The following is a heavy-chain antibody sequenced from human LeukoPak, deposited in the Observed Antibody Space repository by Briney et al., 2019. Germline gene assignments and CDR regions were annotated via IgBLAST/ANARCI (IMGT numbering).Heavy chain of an antibody. CDR3: AREPVEAVFGVSTED. J-gene: IGHJ6*02. CDR1: GYTFTSYD. D-gene: IGHD3-10*02. V-gene: IGHV1-8*01. Sequence: GASVKVSCKASGYTFTSYDINWVRQATGQGLEWMGWMNPNSGNTGYAQKFQGRVSMTRDTSISTAYMELSSLRSEDTAVYYCAREPVEAVFGVSTEDWGQGTTVTVSS. CDR2: MNPNSGNT.